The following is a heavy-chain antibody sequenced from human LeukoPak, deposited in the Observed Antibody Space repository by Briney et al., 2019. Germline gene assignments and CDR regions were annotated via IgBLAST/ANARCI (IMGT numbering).Heavy chain of an antibody. Sequence: GASVKVSCKASGYTFTGYYMHWVRQAPGQGLEWMGWINPNSGGTNYAQKLQGRVTMTRDTSISTAYMELSRLRSDDTAVYYCARDATAVAGWGSYFDYWGQGTLVTVSS. J-gene: IGHJ4*02. V-gene: IGHV1-2*02. CDR2: INPNSGGT. CDR3: ARDATAVAGWGSYFDY. CDR1: GYTFTGYY. D-gene: IGHD6-19*01.